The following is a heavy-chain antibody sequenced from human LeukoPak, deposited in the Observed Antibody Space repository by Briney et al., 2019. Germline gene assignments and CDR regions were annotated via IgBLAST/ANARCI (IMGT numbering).Heavy chain of an antibody. CDR3: ARGAYDSSGCFDY. CDR2: IIPIFGTA. V-gene: IGHV1-69*05. J-gene: IGHJ4*02. D-gene: IGHD3-22*01. Sequence: PGASVKVSCKASGGTFSSYAISWVRQAPGQGLEWMGGIIPIFGTANYAQKFQGRVTITTDESTSTAYMELSSLRSEDTAVYYCARGAYDSSGCFDYWGQGTLVTVSS. CDR1: GGTFSSYA.